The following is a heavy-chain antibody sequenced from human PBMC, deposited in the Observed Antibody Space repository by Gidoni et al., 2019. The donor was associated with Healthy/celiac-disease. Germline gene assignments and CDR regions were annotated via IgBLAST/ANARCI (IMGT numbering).Heavy chain of an antibody. Sequence: QVQLQESGPGLVKPSETLSLTCTVSGYSLSSGYYWGWIRQPPGKGLEWIGSIYHSGSTYYNPSLKSRVTISVDTSKNQFSLKLSSVTAADTAVYYCARDGLGQWLFYFDYWGQGTLVTVSS. CDR3: ARDGLGQWLFYFDY. CDR1: GYSLSSGYY. V-gene: IGHV4-38-2*02. J-gene: IGHJ4*02. D-gene: IGHD6-19*01. CDR2: IYHSGST.